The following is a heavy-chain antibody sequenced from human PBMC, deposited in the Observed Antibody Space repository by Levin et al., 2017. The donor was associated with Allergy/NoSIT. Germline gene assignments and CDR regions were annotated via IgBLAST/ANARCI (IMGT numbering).Heavy chain of an antibody. Sequence: PGGSLRLSCAASGFTFSSYAMSWVRQAPGKGLEWVSAISGGGGSTYYADSVKGRFTISRDNSKNTLYLQMNSLRVEDTAVYYCAKRDSSGHYYFDYWGQGTLVTVSS. CDR1: GFTFSSYA. V-gene: IGHV3-23*01. D-gene: IGHD3-22*01. CDR3: AKRDSSGHYYFDY. J-gene: IGHJ4*02. CDR2: ISGGGGST.